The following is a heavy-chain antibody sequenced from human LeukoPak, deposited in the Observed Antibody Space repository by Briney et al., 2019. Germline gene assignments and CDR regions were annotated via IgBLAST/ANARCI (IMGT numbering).Heavy chain of an antibody. Sequence: GASVKVSCKASGYTFTSYAMHWVRQAPGQRLEWMGWINAGNGNTKYSQKFQGRVTITRDTSASTAYMELSSLRSEDTAAYYCARGADSSGWLFDYWGQGTLVTVSS. CDR1: GYTFTSYA. D-gene: IGHD6-19*01. J-gene: IGHJ4*02. CDR3: ARGADSSGWLFDY. CDR2: INAGNGNT. V-gene: IGHV1-3*01.